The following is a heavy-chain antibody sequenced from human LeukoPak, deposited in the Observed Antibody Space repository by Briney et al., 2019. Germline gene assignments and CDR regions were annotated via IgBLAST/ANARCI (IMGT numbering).Heavy chain of an antibody. CDR1: GFNFTNYG. D-gene: IGHD3-16*01. J-gene: IGHJ5*02. Sequence: GGSLRLSCVASGFNFTNYGMHWLRQAPGKGLEWVGVISFHEASKHYADSVRGRFTISRDSSKNTVFLQMNNLRIEDTAIYYCAKDKIGAINWFDPWGQGTLVTVSS. CDR2: ISFHEASK. V-gene: IGHV3-30*18. CDR3: AKDKIGAINWFDP.